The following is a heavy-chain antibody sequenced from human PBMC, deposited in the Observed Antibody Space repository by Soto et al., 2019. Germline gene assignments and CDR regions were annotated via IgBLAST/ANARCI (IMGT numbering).Heavy chain of an antibody. CDR2: INSDGSST. Sequence: GGSLRLSCAASGFSFSNYWMIWVRQAPGKGLVWVARINSDGSSTSYADSVKGRFTISRDNAKNTLYLQMNSLRAEDTAVYYCVRTSLVVAAATREDYWXQGTLVTVSS. V-gene: IGHV3-74*01. CDR1: GFSFSNYW. J-gene: IGHJ4*02. D-gene: IGHD2-15*01. CDR3: VRTSLVVAAATREDY.